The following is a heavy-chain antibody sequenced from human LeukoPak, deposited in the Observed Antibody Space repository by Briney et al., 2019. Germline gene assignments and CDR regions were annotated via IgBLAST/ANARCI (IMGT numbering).Heavy chain of an antibody. CDR1: VYTFTSYD. CDR3: ATGYSSSWEFDY. J-gene: IGHJ4*02. CDR2: MNPNSGNT. V-gene: IGHV1-8*01. D-gene: IGHD6-13*01. Sequence: ASVKVSCKASVYTFTSYDIHWVRQATGQGLEWMGWMNPNSGNTGYAQKFQGRVTMTRNTSISTAYMELSSLRSEDTAVYYCATGYSSSWEFDYWGQGTLVTVSS.